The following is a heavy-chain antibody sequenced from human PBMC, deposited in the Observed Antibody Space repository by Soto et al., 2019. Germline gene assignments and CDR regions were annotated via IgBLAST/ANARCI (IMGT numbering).Heavy chain of an antibody. J-gene: IGHJ1*01. CDR1: GYTLTELS. D-gene: IGHD2-15*01. CDR2: FDPEDGET. Sequence: GASVKVSCKVSGYTLTELSMHWVRQAPGKGLEWMGGFDPEDGETIYAQKFQGRVTMTEDTSTDTAYMELSSLRSEDTAVYYCARGENCSDGICYSEYFQRWGQGTLVTVSS. CDR3: ARGENCSDGICYSEYFQR. V-gene: IGHV1-24*01.